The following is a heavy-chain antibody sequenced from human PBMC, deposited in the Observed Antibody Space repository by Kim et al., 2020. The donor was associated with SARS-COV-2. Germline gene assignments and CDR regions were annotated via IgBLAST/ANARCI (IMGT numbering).Heavy chain of an antibody. J-gene: IGHJ4*02. CDR2: IYPGDSDT. CDR3: ARLRDSSGWYADFDY. CDR1: GYSFTSYW. Sequence: GESLQISCKGSGYSFTSYWIGWVRQMPGKGLEWMGIIYPGDSDTRYSPSFQGQVTISADKSISTAYLQWSSLKASDTAMYYCARLRDSSGWYADFDYWGQGTLVTVSS. V-gene: IGHV5-51*01. D-gene: IGHD6-19*01.